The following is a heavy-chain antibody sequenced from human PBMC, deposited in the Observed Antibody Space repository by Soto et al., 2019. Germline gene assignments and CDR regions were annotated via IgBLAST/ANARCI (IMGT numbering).Heavy chain of an antibody. CDR3: ARSKTTMIVPENY. J-gene: IGHJ4*02. D-gene: IGHD3-22*01. CDR2: IDYSGRT. CDR1: GGSINSHY. V-gene: IGHV4-59*11. Sequence: SETLSLTCTVSGGSINSHYWSWIRQPPGKGLEWIGDIDYSGRTNYNPSLKSRVIISLDTSKNQFSLKLNSVTAADTAVYYCARSKTTMIVPENYWGQGTLVTVSS.